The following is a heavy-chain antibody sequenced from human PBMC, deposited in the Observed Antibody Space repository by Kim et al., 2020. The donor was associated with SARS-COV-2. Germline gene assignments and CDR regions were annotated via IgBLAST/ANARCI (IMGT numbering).Heavy chain of an antibody. Sequence: GGSLRLSCAASGFTFSSYSMNWVRQAPGKGLEWVSSISSSSYIYYSDSVKGRFTISRDNAKNSLYLQMNSLRAEDTAVYYCARRISGGGTPVDYWGQGTLVTVSS. D-gene: IGHD2-15*01. CDR1: GFTFSSYS. CDR3: ARRISGGGTPVDY. V-gene: IGHV3-21*01. CDR2: ISSSSYI. J-gene: IGHJ4*02.